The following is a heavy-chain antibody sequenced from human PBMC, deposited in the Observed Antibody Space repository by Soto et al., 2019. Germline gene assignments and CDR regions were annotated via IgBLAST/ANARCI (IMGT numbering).Heavy chain of an antibody. CDR2: ISTGGAYM. D-gene: IGHD2-21*01. CDR3: ARDIASPGGDYFDS. V-gene: IGHV3-21*06. Sequence: EVQLVESGGGLVKAGGSLRLFCTASGFTFRNYNMNWVRQAPGKGLEWVSSISTGGAYMFYADSVKGRFTISRDNAQNSLVLQIDSPRAEDTGVYYCARDIASPGGDYFDSWGQGTLVTVSS. CDR1: GFTFRNYN. J-gene: IGHJ4*02.